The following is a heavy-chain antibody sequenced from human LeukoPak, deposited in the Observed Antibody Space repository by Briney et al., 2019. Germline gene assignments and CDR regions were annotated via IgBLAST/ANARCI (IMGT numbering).Heavy chain of an antibody. CDR3: AREVGALYYFDY. J-gene: IGHJ4*02. V-gene: IGHV1-46*01. CDR2: INPSGGST. D-gene: IGHD1-26*01. CDR1: GYTFTSYY. Sequence: ASVKVSCKASGYTFTSYYMHWVRQAPGRGLEWMGIINPSGGSTSYAQKFQGRVTMTRDTSTSTVYMELSSLRSEDTAVYYCAREVGALYYFDYWGQGTLVTVSS.